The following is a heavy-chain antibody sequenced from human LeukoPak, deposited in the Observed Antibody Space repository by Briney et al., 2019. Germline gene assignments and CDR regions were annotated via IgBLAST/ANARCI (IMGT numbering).Heavy chain of an antibody. CDR1: GFTFSDYY. CDR2: ISSSSSYT. Sequence: PGGSLRLSCAASGFTFSDYYMSWIRQAPGKGLEWVSYISSSSSYTNYADSVKGRFTISRDNAKNSPYLQMNSLRAEDTAVYYCARDNGGEYYFDYWGQGTLVTVSS. V-gene: IGHV3-11*05. J-gene: IGHJ4*02. CDR3: ARDNGGEYYFDY. D-gene: IGHD4-17*01.